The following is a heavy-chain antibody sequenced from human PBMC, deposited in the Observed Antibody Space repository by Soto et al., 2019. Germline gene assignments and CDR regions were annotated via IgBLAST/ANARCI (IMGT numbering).Heavy chain of an antibody. Sequence: GGSLRLSCAASGVNFKTSEVHWVRQAPGKGLEWLSFIRASDNCIYYADSVEGRFTISGDNAKNSVSLQMNSLTVEDTAIYYCASSGWGASGTPYLDFWGQGTLVTVSS. J-gene: IGHJ4*02. CDR3: ASSGWGASGTPYLDF. D-gene: IGHD1-1*01. CDR1: GVNFKTSE. V-gene: IGHV3-48*03. CDR2: IRASDNCI.